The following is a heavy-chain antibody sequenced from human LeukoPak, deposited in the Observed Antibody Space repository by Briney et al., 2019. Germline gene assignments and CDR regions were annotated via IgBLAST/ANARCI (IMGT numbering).Heavy chain of an antibody. CDR2: IYYSGST. CDR1: GGSISSSSYY. D-gene: IGHD2-2*01. CDR3: ARHLGNIVVVPAAYPWFDP. V-gene: IGHV4-39*01. Sequence: SETLSLTCTVSGGSISSSSYYWGWNRQPPGKGLEWIGSIYYSGSTYYNPSLKSRVTISVDTSKNQFSLKLSSVTAADTAVYYCARHLGNIVVVPAAYPWFDPWGQGTLVTVSS. J-gene: IGHJ5*02.